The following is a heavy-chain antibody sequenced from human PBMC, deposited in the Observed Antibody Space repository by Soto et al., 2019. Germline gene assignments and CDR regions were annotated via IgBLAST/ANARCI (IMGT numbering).Heavy chain of an antibody. V-gene: IGHV3-30-3*01. CDR1: GFTFSSYA. Sequence: QVQLVESGGGVVQPGRSLRLSCAASGFTFSSYAMHWVRQAPGKGLEWVAVISYDGSNKYYADSVKGRFTISRDNSMNTLYLQMNSLRAEDTAVYYCARDTAMVDVSPLYYFDYWGQGTLVTVSS. J-gene: IGHJ4*02. CDR2: ISYDGSNK. D-gene: IGHD5-18*01. CDR3: ARDTAMVDVSPLYYFDY.